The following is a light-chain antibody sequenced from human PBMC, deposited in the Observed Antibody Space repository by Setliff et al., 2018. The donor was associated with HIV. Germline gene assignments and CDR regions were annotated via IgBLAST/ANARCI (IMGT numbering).Light chain of an antibody. CDR3: GAWDTSLAAYV. CDR2: DNH. Sequence: TQPPSVSAAPGQKVSISCSGSSSNIGDRSVSWYQQLPGTAPKLLIHDNHERPSGIPERFSGSTSGTSATLGITGLQTGDEADYYCGAWDTSLAAYVFGTGTKVTVL. J-gene: IGLJ1*01. CDR1: SSNIGDRS. V-gene: IGLV1-51*01.